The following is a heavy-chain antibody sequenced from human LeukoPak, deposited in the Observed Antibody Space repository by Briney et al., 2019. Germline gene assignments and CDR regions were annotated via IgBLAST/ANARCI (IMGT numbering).Heavy chain of an antibody. CDR2: INHSGST. Sequence: SETLSLTCAVYGGSFSGYYWSWIRQPPGKGLEWIGEINHSGSTNYNPSHKSRVTISVDTSKNQFSLKLSSVTAADTAVYYCARERLRSYYYYGMDVWGQGTTVTVSS. J-gene: IGHJ6*02. CDR1: GGSFSGYY. V-gene: IGHV4-34*01. CDR3: ARERLRSYYYYGMDV. D-gene: IGHD3-16*01.